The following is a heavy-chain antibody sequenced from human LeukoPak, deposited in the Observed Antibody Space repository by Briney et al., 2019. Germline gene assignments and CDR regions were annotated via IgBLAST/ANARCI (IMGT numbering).Heavy chain of an antibody. CDR3: VRVSRIDYGASPEGDV. J-gene: IGHJ6*04. CDR2: KSVSGHT. D-gene: IGHD4/OR15-4a*01. CDR1: GGSISNYY. Sequence: SETLSLTCTVSGGSISNYYWNWIRQPAGKGLEWIGRKSVSGHTNYRSSLESRVTMSVDTSKNQFSLRLNSVTTADTAVYYCVRVSRIDYGASPEGDVWGKGITVIVSS. V-gene: IGHV4-4*07.